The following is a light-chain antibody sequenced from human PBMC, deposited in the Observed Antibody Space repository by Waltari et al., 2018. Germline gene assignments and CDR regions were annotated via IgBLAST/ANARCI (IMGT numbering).Light chain of an antibody. CDR1: QSISSW. Sequence: DIQMTQSPSTLSASVGDRVTITCRASQSISSWLAWYQQKPGKVPKLLIDDASSLESGVPSRFSGSGSGTEFTLTISSLQPDDFATYYCQQYSGYSGIFGGGTKVEIK. J-gene: IGKJ4*01. CDR2: DAS. CDR3: QQYSGYSGI. V-gene: IGKV1-5*01.